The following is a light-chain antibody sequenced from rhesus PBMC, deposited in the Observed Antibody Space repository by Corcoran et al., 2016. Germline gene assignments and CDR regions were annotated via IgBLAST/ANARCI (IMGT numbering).Light chain of an antibody. CDR3: LQYSRSPYS. CDR1: QGINNA. J-gene: IGKJ2*01. V-gene: IGKV1-33*02. CDR2: AAS. Sequence: GDKVTLTCRASQGINNALAWYQRKPGKAPELLIYAASNLQSGVPSSFSGSGSGTDFTLTISSLQPADFATYYCLQYSRSPYSFGQGTKVKIK.